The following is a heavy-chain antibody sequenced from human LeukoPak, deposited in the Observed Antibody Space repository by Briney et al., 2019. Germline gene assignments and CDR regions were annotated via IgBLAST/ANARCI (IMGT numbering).Heavy chain of an antibody. D-gene: IGHD3-22*01. CDR3: ARGLLYYYDSSGYLEFDY. V-gene: IGHV3-30*04. J-gene: IGHJ4*02. CDR1: GFTFSSYA. Sequence: PGGSLRLSCAASGFTFSSYAMHWVRQAPGKGLEWVAVISYDGSNKYYADSVKGRFTISRDNSKNTLYLQMNSLRAEDTAVYYCARGLLYYYDSSGYLEFDYWGQGTLVTVSS. CDR2: ISYDGSNK.